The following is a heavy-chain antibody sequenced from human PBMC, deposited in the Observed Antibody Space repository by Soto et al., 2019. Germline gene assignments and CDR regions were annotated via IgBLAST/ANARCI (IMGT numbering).Heavy chain of an antibody. Sequence: QVQLVQSGAEVKEPGSSVKVSCKASGGTFSTSTFTWVRQAPGQGLEWMGRIIPIFNTADYAQKFQGSVTSTADKSTSTVFMELGSLTSDDTGIYYCARDSPIGSVFSGYGAIDLWGQGTLVTVSP. CDR3: ARDSPIGSVFSGYGAIDL. J-gene: IGHJ4*02. CDR2: IIPIFNTA. CDR1: GGTFSTST. V-gene: IGHV1-69*08. D-gene: IGHD5-12*01.